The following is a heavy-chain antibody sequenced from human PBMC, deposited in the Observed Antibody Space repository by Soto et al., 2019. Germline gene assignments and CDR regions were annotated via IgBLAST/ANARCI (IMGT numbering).Heavy chain of an antibody. Sequence: GGSLRLSCAASGFTFSSYWMSWVRQAPGKGLEWVANIKQDGSEKYYVDSVKGRFTISRDNAKNSLYLQMNSLRAEDTAVYYCARDPPSTTVVKGDAFDIWGQGTMVT. CDR2: IKQDGSEK. CDR1: GFTFSSYW. V-gene: IGHV3-7*01. D-gene: IGHD4-17*01. CDR3: ARDPPSTTVVKGDAFDI. J-gene: IGHJ3*02.